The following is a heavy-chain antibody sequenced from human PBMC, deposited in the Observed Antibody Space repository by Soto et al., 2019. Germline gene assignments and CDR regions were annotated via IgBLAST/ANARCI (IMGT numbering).Heavy chain of an antibody. CDR3: ARDGYCGADCYSAAFDI. V-gene: IGHV4-31*03. Sequence: PSETLSLTCTVSGGSISGGGFHWSWLRQHPGKGLEWIGYIYYSGSTYYNPSLKSRVSISVDTSQNQFSLKLSSVTAADTAVYYCARDGYCGADCYSAAFDIWGQGTMVTVSS. D-gene: IGHD2-21*02. J-gene: IGHJ3*02. CDR2: IYYSGST. CDR1: GGSISGGGFH.